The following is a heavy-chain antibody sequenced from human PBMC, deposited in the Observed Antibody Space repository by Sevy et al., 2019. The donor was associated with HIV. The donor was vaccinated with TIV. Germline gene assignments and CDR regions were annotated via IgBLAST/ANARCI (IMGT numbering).Heavy chain of an antibody. V-gene: IGHV3-30*18. CDR1: RFTFSTYD. CDR2: ISHDGSYQ. CDR3: AKGQGYDYFWGNERSEYYFDY. J-gene: IGHJ4*02. D-gene: IGHD3-16*01. Sequence: GGSLRLSCAASRFTFSTYDIHWVRQAPGKGLEWVAVISHDGSYQYYTDSVKGRFTHSRDDSKNKAYLQMNSLRADDLGVYYCAKGQGYDYFWGNERSEYYFDYWGQGTLVTVSS.